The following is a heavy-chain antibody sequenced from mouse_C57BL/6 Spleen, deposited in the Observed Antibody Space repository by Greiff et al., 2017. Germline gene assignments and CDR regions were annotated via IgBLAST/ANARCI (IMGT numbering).Heavy chain of an antibody. V-gene: IGHV2-9-1*01. J-gene: IGHJ3*01. Sequence: VKLLQSGPGLVAPSQSLSITCTVSGYSLTSYAISWVRQPPGKGLEWLGVIWTGGGTNYNSALKTRLSISKDNYQSQVFLKMNSLQTDDTARYYCARKDGQRGPFAYWSQGTLVSISA. D-gene: IGHD2-3*01. CDR1: GYSLTSYA. CDR3: ARKDGQRGPFAY. CDR2: IWTGGGT.